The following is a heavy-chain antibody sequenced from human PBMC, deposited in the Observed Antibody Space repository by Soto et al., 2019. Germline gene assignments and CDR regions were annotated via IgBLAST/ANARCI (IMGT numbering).Heavy chain of an antibody. CDR3: ARDGASGSYSVSGMDV. D-gene: IGHD3-10*01. J-gene: IGHJ6*02. Sequence: QVQLVQSGAEVKKPGSSVKVSCKASGGTFSSYTISWVRQAPGQGLEWMGRIIPILGIANYAKKFQGRVTTTADKSTSTAYMELSSLRYEDTALYYCARDGASGSYSVSGMDVWGQGTTVTVSS. V-gene: IGHV1-69*08. CDR1: GGTFSSYT. CDR2: IIPILGIA.